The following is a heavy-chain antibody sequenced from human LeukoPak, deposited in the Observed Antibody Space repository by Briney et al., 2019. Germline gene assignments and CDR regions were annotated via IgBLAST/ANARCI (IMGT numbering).Heavy chain of an antibody. CDR1: GYTFTGYY. CDR2: INPNSGGT. CDR3: PTVVGARGGDYFDY. D-gene: IGHD1-26*01. Sequence: SVTVSFKASGYTFTGYYMHGLRQAPAQELEWMGWINPNSGGTKYVQKFQGRVTITRHTSISTASMELSRLTSHDTPGCYCPTVVGARGGDYFDYWGEGTLVTVSS. J-gene: IGHJ4*02. V-gene: IGHV1-2*02.